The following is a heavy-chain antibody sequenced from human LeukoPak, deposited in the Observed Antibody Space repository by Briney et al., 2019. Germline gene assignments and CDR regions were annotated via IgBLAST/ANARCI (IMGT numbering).Heavy chain of an antibody. CDR2: IYYSGST. CDR3: ARAGRFGMDV. J-gene: IGHJ6*02. CDR1: GGSISSGDYY. Sequence: SETLSLTCTVSGGSISSGDYYWSWIRQPPGKGLEWIGYIYYSGSTYYNPSLKSRVTISVDTSKNQFPLKLSSVTAADTAVYYCARAGRFGMDVWGQGTTVTVSS. D-gene: IGHD1-26*01. V-gene: IGHV4-30-4*01.